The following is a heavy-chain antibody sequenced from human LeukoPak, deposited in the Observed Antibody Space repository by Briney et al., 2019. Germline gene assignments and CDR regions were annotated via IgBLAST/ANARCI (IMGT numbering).Heavy chain of an antibody. J-gene: IGHJ6*03. Sequence: KPSETLSLTCTVSGGSISSSSYYWGWIRQPPGKGLEWIGSIYYSGSTYYNPSLKSRVTISVDTSKNQFSLKLSSVTAADTAVYYCARVGGSGWYGRDYYYYMDVWGKGTTVTVSS. D-gene: IGHD6-19*01. CDR2: IYYSGST. CDR1: GGSISSSSYY. CDR3: ARVGGSGWYGRDYYYYMDV. V-gene: IGHV4-39*07.